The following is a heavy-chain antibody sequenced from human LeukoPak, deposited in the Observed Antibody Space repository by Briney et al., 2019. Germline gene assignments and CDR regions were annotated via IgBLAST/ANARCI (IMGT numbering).Heavy chain of an antibody. Sequence: GGSLRLSCAASGFTFSSYSMNWVRQAPGKGLEWVSSISSSSSYIYYADSVKGRFTISRDNAKNSLYLQMNSLRAEDTAVYYCARVEFTKYYYDSSGYCDYWGQGTLVTVSS. CDR3: ARVEFTKYYYDSSGYCDY. CDR1: GFTFSSYS. J-gene: IGHJ4*02. V-gene: IGHV3-21*01. D-gene: IGHD3-22*01. CDR2: ISSSSSYI.